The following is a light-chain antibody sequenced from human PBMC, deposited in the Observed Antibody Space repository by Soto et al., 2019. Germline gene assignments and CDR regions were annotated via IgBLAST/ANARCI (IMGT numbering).Light chain of an antibody. V-gene: IGKV1-5*01. CDR1: QSISSW. Sequence: IQITQSPSTLHTSVEDRGTSTSRPSQSISSWLAWYQQKPGKAPKLLIYDASSLESGVTSRFSGSGSGTEFTLTISSLQHDDFATYYCQQYNSYSWTFGQGTKVDIK. J-gene: IGKJ1*01. CDR2: DAS. CDR3: QQYNSYSWT.